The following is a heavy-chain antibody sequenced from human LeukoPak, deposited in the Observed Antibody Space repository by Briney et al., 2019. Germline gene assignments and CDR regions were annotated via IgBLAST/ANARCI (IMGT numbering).Heavy chain of an antibody. CDR3: ARHDRIIASPLI. CDR1: GGSISFSDYY. CDR2: IYYSGST. J-gene: IGHJ4*02. D-gene: IGHD6-13*01. Sequence: SETLSLTCTVSGGSISFSDYYWGWIRQPPGKGLEWSASIYYSGSTYYNPSLKSRLTISVDTSNNQFSLKPSSVTAADTAVYYCARHDRIIASPLIWGQGTLVTVSS. V-gene: IGHV4-39*01.